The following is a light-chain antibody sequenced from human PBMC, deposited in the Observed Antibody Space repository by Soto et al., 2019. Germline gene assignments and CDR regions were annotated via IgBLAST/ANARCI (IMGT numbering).Light chain of an antibody. J-gene: IGLJ1*01. Sequence: QDVLMQPPSSSATPGQRVTISCTEATSNIGAGYDVHWYQQLPGTAPKLLIHGNNNRPSGVPDRFSGSKSGTSASLAFAGLQAEDEADYYCQSYDSSLSAYVFGTGTKVTVL. CDR2: GNN. CDR1: TSNIGAGYD. CDR3: QSYDSSLSAYV. V-gene: IGLV1-40*01.